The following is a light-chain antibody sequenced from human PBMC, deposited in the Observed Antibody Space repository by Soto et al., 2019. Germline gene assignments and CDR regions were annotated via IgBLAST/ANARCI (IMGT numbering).Light chain of an antibody. V-gene: IGKV1-6*01. CDR2: SAS. CDR1: QGIRDD. Sequence: AIQMTQSPSSLSASVGDRVTITCRASQGIRDDLAWYQQKPGKAPKVLIYSASVLESGVPSRFSGSGSGTDFTLTISSLQPEDFATYYCLQDNSDPLTFGGGTKIEIK. J-gene: IGKJ4*01. CDR3: LQDNSDPLT.